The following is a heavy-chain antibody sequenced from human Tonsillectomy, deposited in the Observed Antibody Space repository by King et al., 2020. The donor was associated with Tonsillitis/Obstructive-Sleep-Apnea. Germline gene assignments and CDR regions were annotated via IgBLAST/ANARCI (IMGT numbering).Heavy chain of an antibody. CDR3: ARSPGHCSGGSCYSFYYYYMDV. CDR2: ISYDGSIQ. V-gene: IGHV3-30*04. Sequence: VQLVESGGGVVQPGRSLRLSCAAYGFTLSTYAMHWVRQAPGKGLEWVSVISYDGSIQYYADSVKGRFTFSRDNSKNTLYLQMNSLRAEDTAVYYCARSPGHCSGGSCYSFYYYYMDVWGKGTTVTVSS. J-gene: IGHJ6*03. CDR1: GFTLSTYA. D-gene: IGHD2-15*01.